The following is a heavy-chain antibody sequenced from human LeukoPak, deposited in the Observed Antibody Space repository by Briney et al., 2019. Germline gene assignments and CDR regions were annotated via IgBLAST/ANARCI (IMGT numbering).Heavy chain of an antibody. D-gene: IGHD6-13*01. CDR1: GGSIGSTNYY. J-gene: IGHJ4*02. CDR3: ARHRIAAAGVDAAYDY. Sequence: SETLSLTCTVSGGSIGSTNYYWGWIRQPPGKGLEWIGSIYYSGSTYYNPSLKSRVTISVDTSKNQFSLKLSSVTAADTAVYYCARHRIAAAGVDAAYDYWGQGTLVTVSS. CDR2: IYYSGST. V-gene: IGHV4-39*01.